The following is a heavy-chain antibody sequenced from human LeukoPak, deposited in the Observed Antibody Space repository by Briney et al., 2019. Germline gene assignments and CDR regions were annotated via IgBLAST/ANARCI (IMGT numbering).Heavy chain of an antibody. CDR3: ARATVKLRYFDWLSDAFDY. V-gene: IGHV1-18*01. J-gene: IGHJ4*02. Sequence: AASVKVSCTASGYTFTSYGISWVRQAPGQGLEWMGWISAYNGNTNYAQKLQGRVTMTTDTSTSTAYMELRSLRSDDTAVYYCARATVKLRYFDWLSDAFDYWGQGTLVTVSS. CDR1: GYTFTSYG. D-gene: IGHD3-9*01. CDR2: ISAYNGNT.